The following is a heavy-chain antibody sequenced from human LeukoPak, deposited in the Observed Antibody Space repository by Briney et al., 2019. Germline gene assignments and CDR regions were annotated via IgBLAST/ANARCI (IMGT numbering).Heavy chain of an antibody. D-gene: IGHD6-13*01. Sequence: GGSLRLSCAASGFTFSSYAMSWVRQAPGKGLKWVSAISGSGGTTNYADSVKGRFTISRDDARNSLYLQMNSLTAEDTAVYYCAKDILAAGLFFDYWGQGTLVTVSS. CDR2: ISGSGGTT. CDR3: AKDILAAGLFFDY. J-gene: IGHJ4*02. CDR1: GFTFSSYA. V-gene: IGHV3-23*01.